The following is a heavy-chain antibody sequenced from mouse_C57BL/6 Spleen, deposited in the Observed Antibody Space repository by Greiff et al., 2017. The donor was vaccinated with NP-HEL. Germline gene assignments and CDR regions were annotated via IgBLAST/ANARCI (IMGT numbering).Heavy chain of an antibody. J-gene: IGHJ2*01. Sequence: QVQLQQSGPELVKPGASVKISCKASGYAFSSSWMNWVKQRPGKGLEWIGRIYPGDGDTNYNGKFKGKATLTADKSSSTAYMQLSSLTSEDSAVYFCARGSNEEGYFGYWGQGTTLTVSS. CDR2: IYPGDGDT. V-gene: IGHV1-82*01. CDR3: ARGSNEEGYFGY. D-gene: IGHD2-5*01. CDR1: GYAFSSSW.